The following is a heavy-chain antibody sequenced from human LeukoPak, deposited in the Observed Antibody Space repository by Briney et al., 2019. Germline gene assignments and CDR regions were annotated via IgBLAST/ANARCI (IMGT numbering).Heavy chain of an antibody. J-gene: IGHJ6*03. CDR1: GYAISSGYF. CDR2: IYTSGST. Sequence: SETLSLTCSVSGYAISSGYFWGWIRQSPEKGLEWIGRIYTSGSTNYNPSLKSRVTMSVDTSKNQFSLKLSSVTAADTAVYYCARGTQEAAGHYYYYYYMDVWGKGTTVTISS. CDR3: ARGTQEAAGHYYYYYYMDV. V-gene: IGHV4-38-2*02. D-gene: IGHD6-13*01.